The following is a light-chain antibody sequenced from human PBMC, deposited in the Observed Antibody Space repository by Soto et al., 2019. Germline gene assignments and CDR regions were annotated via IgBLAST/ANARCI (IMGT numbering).Light chain of an antibody. CDR3: SSYTTGITYVL. CDR2: DVS. Sequence: QSALTQPASVSGSLGQSITISSIGTSSDVGGYNYVSWYQHHPGKAPKLIICDVSARPSGISNRFSGSKSGNTAALTISGLQPEDEADYYCSSYTTGITYVLFCGGTKLTVL. J-gene: IGLJ2*01. V-gene: IGLV2-14*03. CDR1: SSDVGGYNY.